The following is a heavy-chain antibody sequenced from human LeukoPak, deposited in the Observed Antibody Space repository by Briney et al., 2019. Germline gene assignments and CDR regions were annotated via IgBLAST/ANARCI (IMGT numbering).Heavy chain of an antibody. Sequence: SETLSLTCTVSGVSISSYYWNWIRQPAGEGLEWIGRVYSSGTTNYNPSLQSRVTMSVDSSKNEFSLKLNSVTAADTAVYYCARGRYCTTTSCTYWYFDLWGRGTLVTVSS. V-gene: IGHV4-4*07. CDR3: ARGRYCTTTSCTYWYFDL. J-gene: IGHJ2*01. CDR1: GVSISSYY. CDR2: VYSSGTT. D-gene: IGHD2-2*01.